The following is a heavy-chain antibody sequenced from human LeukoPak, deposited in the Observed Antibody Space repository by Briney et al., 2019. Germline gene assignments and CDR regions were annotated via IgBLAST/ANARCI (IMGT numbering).Heavy chain of an antibody. V-gene: IGHV3-23*01. Sequence: PGGSLRLSYAASEFTFSDYAMSWVRQAPGKGLEWVSAIRGSGGSTNYADSVKGRFTISRDNSKNTLYLQMNSLRAEDTAVYYCAKLQSRGAHCNGDCYFDNWGQGTLVTVSS. CDR1: EFTFSDYA. J-gene: IGHJ4*02. CDR3: AKLQSRGAHCNGDCYFDN. D-gene: IGHD2-21*02. CDR2: IRGSGGST.